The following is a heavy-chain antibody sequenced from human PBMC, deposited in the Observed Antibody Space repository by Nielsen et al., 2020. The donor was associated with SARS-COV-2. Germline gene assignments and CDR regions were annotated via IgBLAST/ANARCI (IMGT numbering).Heavy chain of an antibody. J-gene: IGHJ3*02. CDR1: GGTFSSYA. CDR2: IIPILGIA. Sequence: SVKVSCKASGGTFSSYAISWVRQAPGQGLEWMGRIIPILGIANYAQKFQGRVTITADKSTSTAYMELRSLRSDDTAVYYCAREILVGAWPEAFDIWGQGTMVTVSS. D-gene: IGHD1-26*01. CDR3: AREILVGAWPEAFDI. V-gene: IGHV1-69*04.